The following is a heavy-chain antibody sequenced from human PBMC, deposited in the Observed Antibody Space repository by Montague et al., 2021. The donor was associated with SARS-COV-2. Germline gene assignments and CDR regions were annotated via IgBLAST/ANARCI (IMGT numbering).Heavy chain of an antibody. CDR1: GGSISSYY. CDR3: ARDFDY. J-gene: IGHJ4*02. V-gene: IGHV4-59*13. CDR2: MYYSGST. Sequence: SETLSLTCTVSGGSISSYYWSWIRQPPGKGLEWIGYMYYSGSTNYNPSLKSRVTLSVDTSKNQFSLKLSSVTAADTAVYYCARDFDYWGQGPLVTVSS.